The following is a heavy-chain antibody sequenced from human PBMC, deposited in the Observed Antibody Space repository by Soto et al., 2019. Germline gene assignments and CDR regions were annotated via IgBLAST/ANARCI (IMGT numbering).Heavy chain of an antibody. D-gene: IGHD3-9*01. V-gene: IGHV1-18*01. Sequence: QVQLVQSGAEVKKPGASVKVSCKASGYIFNNYGINWVRQAPGQGLEWMGGISANRTNTKYAQKFQGRVTMTTDTSTNTAHMELRSLRSDDTAIYYCAREPYDDFSTGDSYFDYWGQGTLVTVSS. CDR2: ISANRTNT. CDR3: AREPYDDFSTGDSYFDY. J-gene: IGHJ4*02. CDR1: GYIFNNYG.